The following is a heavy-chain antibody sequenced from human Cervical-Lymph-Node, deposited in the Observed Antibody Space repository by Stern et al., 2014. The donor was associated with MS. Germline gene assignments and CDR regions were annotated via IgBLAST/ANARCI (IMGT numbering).Heavy chain of an antibody. CDR2: IIPLFAAP. J-gene: IGHJ4*02. CDR1: GGTFNSYA. V-gene: IGHV1-69*01. Sequence: QVQLVQSGAEVKKPGSSVKVSCKASGGTFNSYAINWVRQAPGQGLEWMGGIIPLFAAPTYAQKFQGRVTITVYQSTDTAFMELSTLRSEDTAVYYCARGVVELERRGGFDYWGQGTRVTVSS. D-gene: IGHD1-1*01. CDR3: ARGVVELERRGGFDY.